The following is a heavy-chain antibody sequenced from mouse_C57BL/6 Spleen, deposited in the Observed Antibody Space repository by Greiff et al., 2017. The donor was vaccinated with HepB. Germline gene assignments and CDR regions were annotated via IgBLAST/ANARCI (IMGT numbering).Heavy chain of an antibody. CDR1: GYTFTSYW. D-gene: IGHD2-1*01. V-gene: IGHV1-55*01. Sequence: QVQLQQPGAELVKPGASVKMSCKASGYTFTSYWITWVKQRPGQGLEWIGDIYPGSGSTNYNEKFKSKATLTVDTSSSTAYMQLSSLTSEDTAVYYCARGGAIYYGNYGGYFDYWGQGTTLTVSS. CDR2: IYPGSGST. CDR3: ARGGAIYYGNYGGYFDY. J-gene: IGHJ2*01.